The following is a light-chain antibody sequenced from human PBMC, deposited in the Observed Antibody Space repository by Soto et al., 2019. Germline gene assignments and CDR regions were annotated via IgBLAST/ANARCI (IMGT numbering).Light chain of an antibody. CDR3: QKYNSAPRT. J-gene: IGKJ1*01. Sequence: DIQMTQSPSSLSASVGDRVTITCQASHDITNYLNWYQQKPGKVPKLLIYAASTLQSGVPSRFSGSGSGTDFTLTISSLQPEDVATYYCQKYNSAPRTFGQGTKVDIK. CDR2: AAS. CDR1: HDITNY. V-gene: IGKV1-27*01.